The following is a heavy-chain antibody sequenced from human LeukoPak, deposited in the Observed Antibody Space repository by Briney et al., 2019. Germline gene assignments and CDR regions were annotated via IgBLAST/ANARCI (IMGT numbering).Heavy chain of an antibody. Sequence: GASVKVSCKASGGTFSSYAISWVRQAPGQGLEWMGGIIPTFGTANYAQKFQGRVTITADESTSTAYMELSSLRSEDTAVYYCASAQRGYCGGDCYSADAFDIWGQGTMVTVSS. CDR1: GGTFSSYA. J-gene: IGHJ3*02. CDR2: IIPTFGTA. D-gene: IGHD2-21*02. V-gene: IGHV1-69*13. CDR3: ASAQRGYCGGDCYSADAFDI.